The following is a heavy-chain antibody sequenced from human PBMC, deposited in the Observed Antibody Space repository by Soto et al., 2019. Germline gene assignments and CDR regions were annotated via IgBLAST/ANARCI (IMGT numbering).Heavy chain of an antibody. CDR2: IDPSDSQT. CDR1: GYSFAGYW. Sequence: PGESLKISCKGSGYSFAGYWITWVRQKPGKGLEWMGRIDPSDSQTYYSPSFRGHVTISATKSITTVFLQWSSLRASDTAMYYCARQIYDSDTGPNFQYYFESWGQGTPVPSPQ. J-gene: IGHJ4*02. D-gene: IGHD3-22*01. V-gene: IGHV5-10-1*01. CDR3: ARQIYDSDTGPNFQYYFES.